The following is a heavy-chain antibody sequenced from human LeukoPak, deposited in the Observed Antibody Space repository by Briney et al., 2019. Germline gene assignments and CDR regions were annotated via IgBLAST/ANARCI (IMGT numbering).Heavy chain of an antibody. CDR3: ARERTMEAVAGTYYYYGMDV. CDR2: MNPNSGNT. Sequence: ASVKVSCKASGYTFTSYDINWVRQATGQGLEWMGWMNPNSGNTGYAQKFQGRVTMTRNTSISTAYMELSSLRSEDTAVYYCARERTMEAVAGTYYYYGMDVWGQGTTVTVSS. J-gene: IGHJ6*02. D-gene: IGHD6-19*01. V-gene: IGHV1-8*01. CDR1: GYTFTSYD.